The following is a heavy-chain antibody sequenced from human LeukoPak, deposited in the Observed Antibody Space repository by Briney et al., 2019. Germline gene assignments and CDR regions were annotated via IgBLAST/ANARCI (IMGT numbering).Heavy chain of an antibody. J-gene: IGHJ4*02. D-gene: IGHD7-27*01. CDR1: GFTFSSYW. CDR2: INSDESNT. CDR3: ARGSKLGVDY. V-gene: IGHV3-74*01. Sequence: GGSLRLSCAASGFTFSSYWMHWVRQAPGKGLVWVSRINSDESNTSYADFVKGRFTISRDNAKNTLYLQMNSLRAEDTAVYYCARGSKLGVDYWGQGTLVTVSS.